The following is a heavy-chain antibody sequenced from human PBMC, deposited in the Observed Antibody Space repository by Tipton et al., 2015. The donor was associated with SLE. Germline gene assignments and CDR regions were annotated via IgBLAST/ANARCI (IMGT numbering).Heavy chain of an antibody. CDR3: ARLLVAGGTWYFDL. CDR1: GGSISPYY. Sequence: PGLVKPSETLSLTCTPSGGSISPYYWSWIRQPPGKGLEWIGYIFHDGSTRYNPSLKSRVTISGDTSKNQFSLKLTSVAAADTAVYYCARLLVAGGTWYFDLWGRGTLVTVSS. J-gene: IGHJ2*01. D-gene: IGHD3-16*01. V-gene: IGHV4-59*08. CDR2: IFHDGST.